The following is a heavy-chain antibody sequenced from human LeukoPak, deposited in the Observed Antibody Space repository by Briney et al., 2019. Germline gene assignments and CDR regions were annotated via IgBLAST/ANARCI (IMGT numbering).Heavy chain of an antibody. CDR3: ARAIGLADVDFDY. V-gene: IGHV3-21*01. CDR2: ISRSSSYI. Sequence: PGGSLRLSCAASGFTLDSYSMYWVRQAPGKGLEWVSSISRSSSYIYYTDSVKGRFTISRDNGKRSLYLQMNSLRAEDTAVYYCARAIGLADVDFDYWGQGIPVTVSS. J-gene: IGHJ4*02. CDR1: GFTLDSYS. D-gene: IGHD3-3*02.